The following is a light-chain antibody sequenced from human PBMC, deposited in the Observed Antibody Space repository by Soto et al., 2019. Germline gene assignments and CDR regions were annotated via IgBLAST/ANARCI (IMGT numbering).Light chain of an antibody. Sequence: DIQMTQSPSSLSASVGARVTITCQASQDIKSNLNWFQQKSGEAPRLLIYDASNLEPGVTSRFSGSGSGTDFTFTIRGLQPEDTATYFCQQYDNFPFTFGPGTKLDI. V-gene: IGKV1-33*01. CDR2: DAS. J-gene: IGKJ3*01. CDR1: QDIKSN. CDR3: QQYDNFPFT.